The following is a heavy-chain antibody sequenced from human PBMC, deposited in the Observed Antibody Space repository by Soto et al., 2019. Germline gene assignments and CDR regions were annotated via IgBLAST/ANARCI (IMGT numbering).Heavy chain of an antibody. V-gene: IGHV3-74*01. J-gene: IGHJ4*02. Sequence: EVQLVESGGGLVQPGGSLRLSCAASGYTFRNYWMHWVRQAPGMGLVWVSRIDNDGRTTNYADSVMGRFTISRDNAKDTLYLQMDSLRAEDTAVYYCTRDLVGASSNGGPGTLVNVSS. CDR3: TRDLVGASSN. CDR2: IDNDGRTT. D-gene: IGHD2-15*01. CDR1: GYTFRNYW.